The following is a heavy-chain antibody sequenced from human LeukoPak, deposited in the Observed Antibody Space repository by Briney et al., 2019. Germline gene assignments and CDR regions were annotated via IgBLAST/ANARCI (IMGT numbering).Heavy chain of an antibody. V-gene: IGHV3-21*01. CDR2: ISSSSSYI. D-gene: IGHD3-3*01. CDR1: GFTFSSYS. J-gene: IGHJ6*02. Sequence: NPGGSLRLSCAASGFTFSSYSMNWVRQAPGKGLEWVSSISSSSSYIYYADSVKGRFTISRDNAKNSLYLQMNSLRAEDTAVHYCARDLYVEEWTIFGVALPYGMDVWGQGTTVTVSS. CDR3: ARDLYVEEWTIFGVALPYGMDV.